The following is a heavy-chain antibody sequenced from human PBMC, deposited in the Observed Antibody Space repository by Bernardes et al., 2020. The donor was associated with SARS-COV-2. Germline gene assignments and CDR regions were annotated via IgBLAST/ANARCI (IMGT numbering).Heavy chain of an antibody. CDR1: GFTFSNHW. CDR2: IRQGGSEE. V-gene: IGHV3-7*04. D-gene: IGHD3-10*01. J-gene: IGHJ2*01. Sequence: GGSLRLSCAASGFTFSNHWMAWVRQAPGKGPEWVANIRQGGSEEHYVDSVKGRFTISRDDAKNSLYLEMNSLRVEDTGIYYCARDPRGYWYFDVWGRGTLVTVFS. CDR3: ARDPRGYWYFDV.